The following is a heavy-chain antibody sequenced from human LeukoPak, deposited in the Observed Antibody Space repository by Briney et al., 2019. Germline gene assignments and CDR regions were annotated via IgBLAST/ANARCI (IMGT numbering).Heavy chain of an antibody. Sequence: GASVKVSCKASGGTFSSYAISWVRQAPGQGLEWMGRIIPIFGTANYAQKFQGRVTITTDESTSTAYMELSSLRSEDTAVYYCARCRIVLIDTAMVNGYFDHWGQGTLVTVSS. CDR1: GGTFSSYA. CDR3: ARCRIVLIDTAMVNGYFDH. J-gene: IGHJ4*02. D-gene: IGHD5-18*01. CDR2: IIPIFGTA. V-gene: IGHV1-69*05.